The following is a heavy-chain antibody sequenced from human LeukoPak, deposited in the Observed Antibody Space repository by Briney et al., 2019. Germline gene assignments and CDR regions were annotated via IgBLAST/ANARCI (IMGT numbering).Heavy chain of an antibody. Sequence: GGSLRLSCSASGFVFTIYTMYWVRQAPGKGPEYVSTISGSGNGFSIYYADSVKGRFTISRDNSKNMLYLQINSLRAEDTAVYYCARDRNYFEALHRSYWGQGTLVTVSS. CDR3: ARDRNYFEALHRSY. V-gene: IGHV3-64*04. J-gene: IGHJ4*02. D-gene: IGHD3-10*01. CDR1: GFVFTIYT. CDR2: ISGSGNGFSI.